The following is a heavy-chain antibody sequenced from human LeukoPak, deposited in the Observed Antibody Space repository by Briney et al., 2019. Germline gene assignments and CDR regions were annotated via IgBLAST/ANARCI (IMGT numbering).Heavy chain of an antibody. CDR2: INPNSGGT. V-gene: IGHV1-2*02. J-gene: IGHJ4*02. D-gene: IGHD3-3*01. CDR3: ARDLEYDFWSGYLY. Sequence: ASVKVSCKASGYTFTGYYMHWVRQAPGQGLEWMGWINPNSGGTNYAQKFQGRVTMTRDTSISTAYMELSRLRSDDTAVYYCARDLEYDFWSGYLYWGQGTLVTVSS. CDR1: GYTFTGYY.